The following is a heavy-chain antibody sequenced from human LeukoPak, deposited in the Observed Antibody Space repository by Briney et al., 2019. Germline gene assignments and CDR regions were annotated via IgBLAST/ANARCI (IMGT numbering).Heavy chain of an antibody. J-gene: IGHJ4*02. CDR2: IIPILGIA. CDR3: ARGGPFHGFDF. Sequence: ASVKVSCKASGGTFSSYAISWVRQAPGQGLEWMGRIIPILGIANYAQKFQGRVTITADKSTSTAYMELTSLRSDDTALYYCARGGPFHGFDFWGQGTLVTVSS. V-gene: IGHV1-69*04. D-gene: IGHD1-26*01. CDR1: GGTFSSYA.